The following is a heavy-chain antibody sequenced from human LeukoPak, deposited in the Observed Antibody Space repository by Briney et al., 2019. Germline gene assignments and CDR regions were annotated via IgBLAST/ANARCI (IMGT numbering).Heavy chain of an antibody. D-gene: IGHD6-19*01. V-gene: IGHV1-2*02. CDR3: ARVLNGAVAGTDY. J-gene: IGHJ4*02. Sequence: GASVKVSCKASGYTFTSYGISWVRQAPGQGLEWMGWINPNSGGTNYAQKFQGRVTMTRDTSISTAYMELSRLRSDDTAVYYCARVLNGAVAGTDYWGQGTLVTVSS. CDR2: INPNSGGT. CDR1: GYTFTSYG.